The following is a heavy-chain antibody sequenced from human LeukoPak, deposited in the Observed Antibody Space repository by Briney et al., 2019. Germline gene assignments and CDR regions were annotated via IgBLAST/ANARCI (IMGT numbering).Heavy chain of an antibody. CDR1: GYTFTSYA. CDR3: ARRLGRSFDY. V-gene: IGHV1-3*01. J-gene: IGHJ4*02. D-gene: IGHD2-21*01. Sequence: GASVKVSCKASGYTFTSYAMHWVRQAPGQRLEWMGWINAGNGNTKYSQKFQGRITITRDTSATTAYMDLSSLRSEDTAMYYCARRLGRSFDYWGQGTLVTVSS. CDR2: INAGNGNT.